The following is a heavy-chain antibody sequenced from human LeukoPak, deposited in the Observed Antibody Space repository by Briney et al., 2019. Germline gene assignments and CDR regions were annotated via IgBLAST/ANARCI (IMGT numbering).Heavy chain of an antibody. CDR3: ARGHYYYYMDV. CDR1: GFTFSSYS. J-gene: IGHJ6*03. CDR2: ISGTGNTM. Sequence: PGGSLRLSCAASGFTFSSYSMNWVRQAPGKGLEWISYISGTGNTMYYADSVKGRFTISRDNAKNSLYLQMNSLTAEDTAVYYCARGHYYYYMDVWGKGTTVTVSS. V-gene: IGHV3-48*01.